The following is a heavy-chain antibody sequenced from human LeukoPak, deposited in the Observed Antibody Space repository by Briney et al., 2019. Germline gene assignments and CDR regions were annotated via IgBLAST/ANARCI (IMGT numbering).Heavy chain of an antibody. CDR2: IYTSGST. J-gene: IGHJ4*02. D-gene: IGHD3-3*01. V-gene: IGHV4-4*09. CDR1: GGSISSYC. CDR3: ARQSMEWYSVVY. Sequence: SETLSLTCTVSGGSISSYCWSWIRQPPGKGLEWIGYIYTSGSTNYNPSLKSRVTISVDTSKNQFSLKLSSVTAADTAVYYCARQSMEWYSVVYWGQGTLVTVSS.